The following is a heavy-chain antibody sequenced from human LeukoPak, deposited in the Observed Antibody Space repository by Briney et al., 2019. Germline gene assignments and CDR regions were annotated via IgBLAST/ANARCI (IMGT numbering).Heavy chain of an antibody. V-gene: IGHV3-23*01. CDR2: ISGSGGST. CDR1: GFTFSSYA. D-gene: IGHD3-22*01. J-gene: IGHJ6*03. CDR3: ARAADDSSGYYWSDYYMDV. Sequence: GGSLRLSCAASGFTFSSYAMSWVRQAPGKGLEWVSAISGSGGSTYYADSVKGRFTISRDNSKNTLYLQMNSLRAEDTAVYYCARAADDSSGYYWSDYYMDVWGKGTTVTISS.